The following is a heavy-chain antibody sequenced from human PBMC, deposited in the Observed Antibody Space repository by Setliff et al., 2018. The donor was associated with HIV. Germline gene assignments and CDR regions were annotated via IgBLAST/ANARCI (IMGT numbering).Heavy chain of an antibody. J-gene: IGHJ4*02. Sequence: SETLSLTCAVYGGSFSGYFWSWIRQPPGRGLEWIGEIDHSGNTNYNPSLRSRVTMSIDTSTNQFSLKLNSVTAADMATYYCAREGGGYSGTYFNFPFDSWGQGTLVTVSS. D-gene: IGHD1-26*01. V-gene: IGHV4-34*01. CDR1: GGSFSGYF. CDR3: AREGGGYSGTYFNFPFDS. CDR2: IDHSGNT.